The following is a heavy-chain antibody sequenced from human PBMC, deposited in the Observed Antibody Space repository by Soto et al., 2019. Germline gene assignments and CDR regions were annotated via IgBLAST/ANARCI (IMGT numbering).Heavy chain of an antibody. V-gene: IGHV4-39*01. CDR2: VFYTGGT. CDR3: ASLHSGYAFDLDH. CDR1: GVPIITDTYY. D-gene: IGHD5-12*01. Sequence: QVQLQESGPGLVKPSETLSLTCTVSGVPIITDTYYWVWVRQPPGKGLEWIGTVFYTGGTYYNTSLKTRVTISVDTSKKQFYLHLTSVVAADTAVYFCASLHSGYAFDLDHWGPGTLVTVSS. J-gene: IGHJ4*02.